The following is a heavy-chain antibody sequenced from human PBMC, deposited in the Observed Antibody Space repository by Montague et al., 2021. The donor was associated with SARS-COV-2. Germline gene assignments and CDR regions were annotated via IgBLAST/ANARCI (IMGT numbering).Heavy chain of an antibody. CDR2: NNYSGST. J-gene: IGHJ5*02. Sequence: TLSLTCTVSGGSISSGGYYWSRIRQHTGKDWEWFVYNNYSGSTNHTLTIKSTLTISVDTTQNPFNLKLSSVTAADTAMYSCASERVVVPTTRDWFDPWGQGTLVTVSS. CDR3: ASERVVVPTTRDWFDP. V-gene: IGHV4-31*01. D-gene: IGHD2-2*01. CDR1: GGSISSGGYY.